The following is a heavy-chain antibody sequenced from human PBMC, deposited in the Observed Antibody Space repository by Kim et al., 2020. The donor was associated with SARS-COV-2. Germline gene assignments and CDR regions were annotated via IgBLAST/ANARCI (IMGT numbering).Heavy chain of an antibody. Sequence: GGSLRLSCAASGFTFSSYEMNWVRQAPGKGLEWVSYISSSGSNIYYADSVKGRFTISRDNAKNSLYLQMNSLRAEDTAVYYCASFFSFWREVPYYYYGMDVWGHGTTVTVSS. CDR3: ASFFSFWREVPYYYYGMDV. J-gene: IGHJ6*02. V-gene: IGHV3-48*03. CDR2: ISSSGSNI. D-gene: IGHD3-3*01. CDR1: GFTFSSYE.